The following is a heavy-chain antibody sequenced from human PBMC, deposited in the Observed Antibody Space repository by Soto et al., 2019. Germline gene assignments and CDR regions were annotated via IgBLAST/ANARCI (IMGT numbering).Heavy chain of an antibody. CDR3: ARDFYGYSSGWYFDY. V-gene: IGHV1-18*01. Sequence: GASVKVSCKASGYTFTSYGISWVRQAPGQGLEWMGWISAYNGNTNYAQKLQGRVTMTTDTSTSTAYMELRSLRSDDTAVYYCARDFYGYSSGWYFDYWGQGTLVTVSS. CDR2: ISAYNGNT. CDR1: GYTFTSYG. D-gene: IGHD6-19*01. J-gene: IGHJ4*02.